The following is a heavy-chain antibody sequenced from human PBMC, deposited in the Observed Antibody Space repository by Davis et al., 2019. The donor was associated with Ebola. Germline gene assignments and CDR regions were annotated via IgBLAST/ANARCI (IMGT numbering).Heavy chain of an antibody. D-gene: IGHD4-23*01. V-gene: IGHV1-18*04. J-gene: IGHJ3*02. CDR2: ISGYNGNR. CDR1: GYTFTSSD. CDR3: ARSYGGGTYDTLDI. Sequence: ASVKVSCKASGYTFTSSDISWVRQAPGQGLEWMGWISGYNGNRNFAQNFQDRVTMTTDTSTSTAYMELRSLRSDDTAVYYCARSYGGGTYDTLDIRGQGTMVSVSS.